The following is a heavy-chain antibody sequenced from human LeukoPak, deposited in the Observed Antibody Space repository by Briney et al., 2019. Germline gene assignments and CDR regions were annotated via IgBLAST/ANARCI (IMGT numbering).Heavy chain of an antibody. Sequence: SETLSLTCTVSGGSISSHYWSWIRQPPGKELEWIGYIYYSGSTNYNPSLKSRVTISVDTSKNQFSLKLSSVTAADTAVYYCARDLVDYLDYWGQGTLVTVSS. CDR3: ARDLVDYLDY. V-gene: IGHV4-59*11. D-gene: IGHD2-8*02. J-gene: IGHJ4*02. CDR2: IYYSGST. CDR1: GGSISSHY.